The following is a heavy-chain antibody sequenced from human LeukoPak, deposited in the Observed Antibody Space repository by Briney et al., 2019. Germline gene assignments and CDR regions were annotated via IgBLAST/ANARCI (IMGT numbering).Heavy chain of an antibody. Sequence: SETLSLTCTVSGGSISSYYWSWIRQPPGKGLEWIGYIYYSGSTNYNPSLKSRVTISVDTSKNQFSLKLSSVTAADTAVYYCARQAMATTSSWFDPWGQGTLVTVSS. CDR3: ARQAMATTSSWFDP. V-gene: IGHV4-59*08. J-gene: IGHJ5*02. D-gene: IGHD5-24*01. CDR1: GGSISSYY. CDR2: IYYSGST.